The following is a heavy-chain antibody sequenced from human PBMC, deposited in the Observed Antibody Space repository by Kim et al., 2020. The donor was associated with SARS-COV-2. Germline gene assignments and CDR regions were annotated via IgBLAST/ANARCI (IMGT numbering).Heavy chain of an antibody. CDR1: GGSISGTANY. CDR3: ARAAAYCGRDCTRYFD. Sequence: SETLSLTCTVSGGSISGTANYWSWIRQLPGKGLEWIGYVYYSGTAYYNPSLKSRLIISVDTSKNHFSLKLNSVTAADTAVYYCARAAAYCGRDCTRYFD. J-gene: IGHJ4*01. D-gene: IGHD2-21*02. CDR2: VYYSGTA. V-gene: IGHV4-31*03.